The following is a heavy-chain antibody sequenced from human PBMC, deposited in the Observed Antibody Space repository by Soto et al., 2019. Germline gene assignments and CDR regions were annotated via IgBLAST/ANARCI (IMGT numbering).Heavy chain of an antibody. CDR1: GYTFTSYG. CDR2: ISAYNGNT. J-gene: IGHJ6*02. D-gene: IGHD3-16*02. Sequence: ASVKVSCKASGYTFTSYGISWVRQAPGQGLEWMGWISAYNGNTNYAQKLQGRVTMTTDTSTTTAYMELRSLISDDTAVYHCARASGGSMITFGGVIVALDVWGQGTTVTVSS. V-gene: IGHV1-18*01. CDR3: ARASGGSMITFGGVIVALDV.